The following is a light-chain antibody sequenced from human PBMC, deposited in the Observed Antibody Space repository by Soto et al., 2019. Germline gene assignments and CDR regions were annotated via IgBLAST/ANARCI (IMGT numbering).Light chain of an antibody. CDR2: ANR. V-gene: IGLV1-40*01. Sequence: QSALTQPPSVSGAPGQRVTISCTGNGSNIGASYDVHWYQQLPGSAPRLLIYANRNRPAGVSDRFSGSKSDTSASLVISGLQADDEADYYCRSYDRSMSGWIFGNGTKVTVL. J-gene: IGLJ1*01. CDR3: RSYDRSMSGWI. CDR1: GSNIGASYD.